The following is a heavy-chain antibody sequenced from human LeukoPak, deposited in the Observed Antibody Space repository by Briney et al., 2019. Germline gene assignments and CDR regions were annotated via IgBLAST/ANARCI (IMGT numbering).Heavy chain of an antibody. V-gene: IGHV1-18*01. CDR3: ASGRRGYSYGYY. D-gene: IGHD5-18*01. J-gene: IGHJ4*02. CDR2: ISGFNGAT. Sequence: GASVKVSCKASGYTFTIYGISWVRQAPGQGLEWMGWISGFNGATNYAQKFQGRVTMTIDTSTNTVYMELSSLRSEDTAVYYCASGRRGYSYGYYWGQGTLVTVSS. CDR1: GYTFTIYG.